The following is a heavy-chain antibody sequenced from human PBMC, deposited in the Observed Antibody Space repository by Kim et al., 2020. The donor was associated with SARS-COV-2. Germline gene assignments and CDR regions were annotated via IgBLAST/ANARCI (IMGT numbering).Heavy chain of an antibody. D-gene: IGHD3-10*01. CDR3: ARETYWGGFGELLYDGGYFDY. CDR1: GGSISSYY. Sequence: SETLSLTCTVSGGSISSYYWSWIRQPPGKGLEWIGYIYYSGSTNYNPSLKSRVTISVDTSKNQFSLKLSSVTAADTAVYYCARETYWGGFGELLYDGGYFDYWGQGTLVTVSS. J-gene: IGHJ4*02. V-gene: IGHV4-59*13. CDR2: IYYSGST.